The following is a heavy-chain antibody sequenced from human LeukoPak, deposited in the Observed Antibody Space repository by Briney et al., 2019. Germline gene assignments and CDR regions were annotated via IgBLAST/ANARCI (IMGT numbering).Heavy chain of an antibody. V-gene: IGHV3-33*06. Sequence: LTGGSLRLSCAASGFTFSNYGMNWVRQAPGKGLEWVAAIWTDGRNKYYADSVKGRFTISRDNSKNTLYLQMNSLRADDTAVYYCAKNGVYCDVHCPADYWGQGTLVTVSS. CDR3: AKNGVYCDVHCPADY. CDR1: GFTFSNYG. D-gene: IGHD2-21*02. J-gene: IGHJ4*02. CDR2: IWTDGRNK.